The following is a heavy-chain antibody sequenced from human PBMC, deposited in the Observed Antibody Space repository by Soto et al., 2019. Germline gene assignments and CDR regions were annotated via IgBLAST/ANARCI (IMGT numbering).Heavy chain of an antibody. D-gene: IGHD7-27*01. V-gene: IGHV1-69*01. J-gene: IGHJ4*02. Sequence: QVQVVQSGAEVKQPGSSVKVSCKVSGGTFSTYSISWVRQAPGQGLEWVGGIIPIFGAAKHAQKFQGRVTITADDSTSTVYMELSGLRSEDTAVYFCARDGDRVTARHLGQGTLVTVSS. CDR2: IIPIFGAA. CDR1: GGTFSTYS. CDR3: ARDGDRVTARH.